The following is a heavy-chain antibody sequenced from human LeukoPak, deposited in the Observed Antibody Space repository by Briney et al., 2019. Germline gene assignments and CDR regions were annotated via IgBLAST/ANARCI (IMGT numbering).Heavy chain of an antibody. CDR1: RFNVNNYW. D-gene: IGHD5/OR15-5a*01. Sequence: GGSLRLSCAASRFNVNNYWMHWVRQAPGKGLVWVSRINEDGRVTSYAGSVRGRFTISRDSVENTLHLQMNSLRAEDTAVYYCAKDLRPDGVYDFDYWGQGTLVTVSS. V-gene: IGHV3-74*01. CDR3: AKDLRPDGVYDFDY. CDR2: INEDGRVT. J-gene: IGHJ4*02.